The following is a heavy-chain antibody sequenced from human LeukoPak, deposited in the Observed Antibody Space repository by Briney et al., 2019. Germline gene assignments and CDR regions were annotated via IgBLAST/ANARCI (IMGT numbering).Heavy chain of an antibody. CDR3: ARVWGYCSSTSCYEYYSDY. CDR2: ISSSSSYI. CDR1: GFTFSSYS. Sequence: GGSLRLSCAASGFTFSSYSMNWVRQAPGKGLEWVSSISSSSSYIYYADSVKGRFTISRDNAKNSLYLQMNSLRAEDTAVYYCARVWGYCSSTSCYEYYSDYWGQGTLVTVSS. D-gene: IGHD2-2*01. V-gene: IGHV3-21*01. J-gene: IGHJ4*02.